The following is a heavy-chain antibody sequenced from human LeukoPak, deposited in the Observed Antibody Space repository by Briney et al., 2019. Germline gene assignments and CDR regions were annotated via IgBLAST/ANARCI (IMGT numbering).Heavy chain of an antibody. D-gene: IGHD3-22*01. Sequence: GGSLRLSCAASGFTFSNSAMSWVRQAPGKGLEWVSGFTRNDETTSYADSVKGRFTISRDNSRDTLYLQMNSLTAEDTAVYYCAKVKVVGYSTFDYWGQGTLVTVSP. CDR3: AKVKVVGYSTFDY. J-gene: IGHJ4*02. CDR1: GFTFSNSA. V-gene: IGHV3-23*01. CDR2: FTRNDETT.